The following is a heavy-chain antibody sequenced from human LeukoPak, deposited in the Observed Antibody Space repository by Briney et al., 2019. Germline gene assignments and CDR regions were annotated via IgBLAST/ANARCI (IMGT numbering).Heavy chain of an antibody. D-gene: IGHD2-15*01. CDR1: GGSFSGYY. J-gene: IGHJ4*02. Sequence: SETLSLTCAVYGGSFSGYYWSWIRQPPGKGLEWIGEINHSGSTNYNPSLKSRVTISVDTSKNQFSLKLSSVTAADTAVYYCARVGCSGGSCSSGFDYWGQGTLVTVSS. CDR3: ARVGCSGGSCSSGFDY. CDR2: INHSGST. V-gene: IGHV4-34*01.